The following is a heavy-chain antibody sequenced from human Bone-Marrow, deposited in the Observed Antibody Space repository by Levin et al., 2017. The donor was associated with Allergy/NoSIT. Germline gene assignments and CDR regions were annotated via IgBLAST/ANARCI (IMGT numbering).Heavy chain of an antibody. V-gene: IGHV3-73*01. Sequence: GGSLRLSCAASGFTFSGSAMHWVRQASGKGLEWVGRIRSKANSYATAYAASVKGRFTISRDDSKNTAYLQMNSLKTEDTAVYYCTSVPGYSYGFRWGQGTLVTVSS. CDR2: IRSKANSYAT. CDR1: GFTFSGSA. D-gene: IGHD5-18*01. CDR3: TSVPGYSYGFR. J-gene: IGHJ4*02.